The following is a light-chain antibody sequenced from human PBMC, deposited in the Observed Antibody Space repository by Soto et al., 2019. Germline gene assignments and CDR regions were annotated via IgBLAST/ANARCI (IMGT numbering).Light chain of an antibody. CDR3: CSYAGSMSWV. V-gene: IGLV2-23*01. CDR2: EDT. CDR1: SSDAGSYNP. J-gene: IGLJ3*02. Sequence: QSVLTQPASVSGSPGQSITISCTGTSSDAGSYNPVSWFQQYPGKAPKLMIYEDTKRPSGVSNRFSGSKSGNTASLTISGLQTEDEADYYCCSYAGSMSWVFGGGTKLTVL.